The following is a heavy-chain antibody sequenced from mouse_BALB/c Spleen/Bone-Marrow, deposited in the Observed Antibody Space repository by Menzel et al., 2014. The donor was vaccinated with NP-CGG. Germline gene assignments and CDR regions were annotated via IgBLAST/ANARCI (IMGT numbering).Heavy chain of an antibody. J-gene: IGHJ4*01. Sequence: VQLQQSGPELVKPGASVKIPCKASGYTFTDYNMDWVKQSHGKSLEWIGDINPNNGGTIYNQKFKGKATLTVDNSCSTAYMELRSLTSKDTAVYYCARWDSNYYAMDYWGQGTSVTVSP. CDR2: INPNNGGT. D-gene: IGHD2-5*01. CDR3: ARWDSNYYAMDY. V-gene: IGHV1-18*01. CDR1: GYTFTDYN.